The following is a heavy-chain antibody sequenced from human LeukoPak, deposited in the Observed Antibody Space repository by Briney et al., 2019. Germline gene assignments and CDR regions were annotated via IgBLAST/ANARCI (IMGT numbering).Heavy chain of an antibody. CDR1: GFTFDDYA. V-gene: IGHV3-43*02. CDR3: AKDSASGFWDPLSGHGDY. Sequence: GGSLRLSCAASGFTFDDYAMHWVRQAPGKGLEWVSLISGDGGNTYYADSVKSRFTISRDNSKNTLYLQMNSLRAEDTAVYYCAKDSASGFWDPLSGHGDYWGQGTLVTVSS. D-gene: IGHD3-10*01. J-gene: IGHJ4*02. CDR2: ISGDGGNT.